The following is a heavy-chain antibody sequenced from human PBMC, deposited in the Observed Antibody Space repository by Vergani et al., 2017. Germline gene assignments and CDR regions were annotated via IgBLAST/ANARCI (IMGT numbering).Heavy chain of an antibody. D-gene: IGHD6-19*01. V-gene: IGHV4-30-4*08. Sequence: QVQLQESGPGLVKPSQTLSLTCTVSGGSISSGDYYWSWIRQPPGKGLEWIGYIYYSGSTYYNPSLKSRVTISVDTSKNQFSLKLSSVTAADTAVYYCARASSGWYVGNWFDPWGQGTLVTVSS. CDR3: ARASSGWYVGNWFDP. CDR1: GGSISSGDYY. CDR2: IYYSGST. J-gene: IGHJ5*02.